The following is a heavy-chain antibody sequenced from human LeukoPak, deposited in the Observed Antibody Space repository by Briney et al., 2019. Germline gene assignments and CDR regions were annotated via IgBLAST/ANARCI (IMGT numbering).Heavy chain of an antibody. CDR1: GFTFSSYG. V-gene: IGHV3-48*04. D-gene: IGHD3-10*02. J-gene: IGHJ6*04. CDR2: ISSSGSTI. Sequence: GGSLRLSCAASGFTFSSYGMHWVRQAPGKGLEWVSYISSSGSTIYYADSVKGRFTISRDNAKNSLYLQMNSLRAEDTAVYYCAELGITMIGGVWGKGTTVAISS. CDR3: AELGITMIGGV.